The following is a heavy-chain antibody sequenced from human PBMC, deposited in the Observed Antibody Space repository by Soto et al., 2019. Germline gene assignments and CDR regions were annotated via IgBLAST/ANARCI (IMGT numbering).Heavy chain of an antibody. CDR1: GYSFTSYV. V-gene: IGHV1-3*01. CDR3: AKEIKPSAMDV. CDR2: ISAANGDT. J-gene: IGHJ6*02. Sequence: ASVKVSCKASGYSFTSYVIHWVRQAPGQSLEWMGWISAANGDTKYSQKFQGRLTVTRDTSATTAYMELSSLRADDTAVYYCAKEIKPSAMDVWGQGTTVTVSS. D-gene: IGHD2-2*01.